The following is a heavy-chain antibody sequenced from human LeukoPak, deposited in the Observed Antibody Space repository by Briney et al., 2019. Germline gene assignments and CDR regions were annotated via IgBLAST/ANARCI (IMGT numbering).Heavy chain of an antibody. J-gene: IGHJ4*02. Sequence: GGSLRLSCAASRFTFSNYAMSWVRQAPGKGLEWVSAISGSGITYYADSVKGRFTISRDNSKNTLYLRMNSLRAEDTAVYYCAKEGYSSSWNADFDYWGQGTLVIVSS. V-gene: IGHV3-23*01. CDR2: ISGSGIT. CDR3: AKEGYSSSWNADFDY. D-gene: IGHD6-13*01. CDR1: RFTFSNYA.